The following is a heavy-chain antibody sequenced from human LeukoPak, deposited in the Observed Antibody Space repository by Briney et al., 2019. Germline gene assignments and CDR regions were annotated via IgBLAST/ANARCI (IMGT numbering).Heavy chain of an antibody. Sequence: GGSLSLSCAASGFTFRSYVMSWVRQAPGKGLEGVSAISESGAGTYYADSVEGRFTISRDNSKNTLFLQMNSLRADDTAVYYCARHGGSMRFLDHWGQGTLVTVSS. CDR2: ISESGAGT. CDR3: ARHGGSMRFLDH. J-gene: IGHJ4*02. V-gene: IGHV3-23*01. D-gene: IGHD2/OR15-2a*01. CDR1: GFTFRSYV.